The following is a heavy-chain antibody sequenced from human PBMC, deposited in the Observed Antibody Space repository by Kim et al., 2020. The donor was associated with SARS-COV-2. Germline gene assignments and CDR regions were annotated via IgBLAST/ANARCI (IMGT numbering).Heavy chain of an antibody. Sequence: GGSLRLSCAASGFTVSSNYMSWVRQAPGKGLEWVSVIYSGGSTYYADSVQGRFTISRDNSKNTLYLQMNSLRAEDTAVYYCARGTYGSSSGDAFDIWGQGTMVTVSS. CDR1: GFTVSSNY. V-gene: IGHV3-66*01. J-gene: IGHJ3*02. D-gene: IGHD3-10*01. CDR3: ARGTYGSSSGDAFDI. CDR2: IYSGGST.